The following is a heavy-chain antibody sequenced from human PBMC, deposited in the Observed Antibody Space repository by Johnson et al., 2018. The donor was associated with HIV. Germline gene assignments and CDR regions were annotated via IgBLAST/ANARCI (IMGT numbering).Heavy chain of an antibody. J-gene: IGHJ3*02. CDR3: AKGVYSETWHDAFDI. V-gene: IGHV3-23*04. D-gene: IGHD5-12*01. CDR1: GFTFDDYG. CDR2: ISGSGGST. Sequence: VQLVESGGGVVRPGGSLRLSCAASGFTFDDYGMSWVRQAPGKGLEWVSAISGSGGSTYYADSVKGRFTISRDNSKNTLYLQMNSLRAEDTAVYYCAKGVYSETWHDAFDIWGQGTTVSVSS.